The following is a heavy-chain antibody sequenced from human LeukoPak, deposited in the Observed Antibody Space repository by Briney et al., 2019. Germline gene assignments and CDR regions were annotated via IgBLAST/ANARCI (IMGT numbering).Heavy chain of an antibody. D-gene: IGHD3-10*01. Sequence: SETLSLICTVSGGSINGYYWTWIRQPAGEGLEWIGYSHSSGSTNYNPSLKGRVTMTLDMSKNQVSLRLTSVTAADTAVYYCTRVCSSCRGSFDLWGQGTMVTVSS. CDR1: GGSINGYY. J-gene: IGHJ3*01. CDR2: SHSSGST. V-gene: IGHV4-4*07. CDR3: TRVCSSCRGSFDL.